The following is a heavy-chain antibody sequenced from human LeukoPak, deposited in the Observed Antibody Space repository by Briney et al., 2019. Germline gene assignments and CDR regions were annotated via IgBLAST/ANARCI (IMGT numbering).Heavy chain of an antibody. CDR2: IYYSGST. D-gene: IGHD6-19*01. Sequence: SETLSLTCTVSGGSISSYYWSWIRQPPGKGLEWIGYIYYSGSTNYNPSLKSRVTISVDTSKNQFSLKLSSVTAADTAVYYCARDQSSGWLDYWGQGTLVTISS. V-gene: IGHV4-59*01. CDR3: ARDQSSGWLDY. CDR1: GGSISSYY. J-gene: IGHJ4*02.